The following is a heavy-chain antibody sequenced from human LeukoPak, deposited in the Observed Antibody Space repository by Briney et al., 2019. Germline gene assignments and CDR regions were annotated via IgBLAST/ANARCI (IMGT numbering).Heavy chain of an antibody. V-gene: IGHV1-18*01. CDR2: ISAYNGNT. CDR3: ARTSMGTVASIATSRWFDP. CDR1: GYTFTSYG. Sequence: ASVKVSCKASGYTFTSYGISWVRQAPGQGLEWMGWISAYNGNTNYAQKLQGRVTMTTDTSTSTAYMELRSLRSDDTAVYCCARTSMGTVASIATSRWFDPWGQGTLVTVSS. D-gene: IGHD6-6*01. J-gene: IGHJ5*02.